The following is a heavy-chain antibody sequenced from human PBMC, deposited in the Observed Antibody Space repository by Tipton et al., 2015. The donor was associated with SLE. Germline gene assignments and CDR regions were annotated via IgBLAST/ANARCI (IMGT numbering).Heavy chain of an antibody. J-gene: IGHJ3*02. Sequence: SLRLSCAASGFAFNDYAMHWVRQAPGKGLEWVAVITHDGSNRYYADSVKGRFTVSRDNSKNTLYLQMNSLRPEDTSVYYCTRGYFDVLTGLRYYAFDIWGPGTMVTVSS. CDR3: TRGYFDVLTGLRYYAFDI. CDR2: ITHDGSNR. CDR1: GFAFNDYA. V-gene: IGHV3-30*03. D-gene: IGHD3-9*01.